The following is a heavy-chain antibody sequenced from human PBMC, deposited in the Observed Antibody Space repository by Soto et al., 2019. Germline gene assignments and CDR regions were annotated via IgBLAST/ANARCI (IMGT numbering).Heavy chain of an antibody. V-gene: IGHV1-18*04. CDR3: AREVGHMDV. Sequence: GASVKVSFKAFGYTFTTYGINWVRQAPGQGLEWMGWVSPYNGDTTYAQKVQGRVTMTTDTSTRTAYLELRSLRFDDTAVYYCAREVGHMDVWGQGTTVTVSS. CDR1: GYTFTTYG. J-gene: IGHJ6*02. CDR2: VSPYNGDT.